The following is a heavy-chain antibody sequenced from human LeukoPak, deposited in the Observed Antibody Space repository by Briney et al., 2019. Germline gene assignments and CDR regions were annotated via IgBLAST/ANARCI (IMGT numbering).Heavy chain of an antibody. V-gene: IGHV5-51*01. CDR2: IYPGDSDT. D-gene: IGHD3-22*01. Sequence: GESLKISCKGSGYSFTSYWIGWVRQMPGKGPEWMGIIYPGDSDTRYSPSFQGQVTISADKSISTAYLQWSSLKASDTAMYYCAANVYYYDSSGRTRRGAFDIWGQGTMVTVSS. CDR3: AANVYYYDSSGRTRRGAFDI. CDR1: GYSFTSYW. J-gene: IGHJ3*02.